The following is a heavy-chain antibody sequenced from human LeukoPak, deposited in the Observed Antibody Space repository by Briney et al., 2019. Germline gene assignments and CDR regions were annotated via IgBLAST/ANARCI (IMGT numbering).Heavy chain of an antibody. CDR3: ARSIVGAANYYYYMDV. Sequence: ASVKVSCKASGYTFTGYYVHWVRQAPGQGLEWMGWINPNSGGTNYAQKFQGRVTMTRDTSISTAYMELSRLRSDDTAVYYCARSIVGAANYYYYMDVWGKGTTVAVSS. V-gene: IGHV1-2*02. D-gene: IGHD1-26*01. J-gene: IGHJ6*03. CDR2: INPNSGGT. CDR1: GYTFTGYY.